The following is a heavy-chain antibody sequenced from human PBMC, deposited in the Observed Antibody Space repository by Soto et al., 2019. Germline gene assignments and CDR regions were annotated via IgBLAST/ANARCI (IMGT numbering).Heavy chain of an antibody. D-gene: IGHD3-16*02. CDR2: ISGSGGST. Sequence: EVQLLESGGGLVQPGGSLRLSCAASGFIFSSYAMSWVRQAPGKGLEWVSAISGSGGSTYYADSVKGRFTISRDNSKNTLYLQMNSLRAEDTAVYYCAKYDYIWGSYRYLDYWGQGTLVTVSS. CDR3: AKYDYIWGSYRYLDY. J-gene: IGHJ4*02. CDR1: GFIFSSYA. V-gene: IGHV3-23*01.